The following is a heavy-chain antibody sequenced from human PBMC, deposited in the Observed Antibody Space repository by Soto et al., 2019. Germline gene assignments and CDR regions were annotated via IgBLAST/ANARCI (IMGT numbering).Heavy chain of an antibody. CDR1: RDRFASNS. CDR3: ARGGDIVVVTAPLDH. J-gene: IGHJ5*02. CDR2: IKPTGGET. D-gene: IGHD2-21*02. Sequence: GISVKLSSEASRDRFASNSRQSARQSHRKGLEWMGIIKPTGGETTYAQKFLGRATMTRDTSTGTLYMELSSLRSEDTAVYYCARGGDIVVVTAPLDHWGQGTLVTVSS. V-gene: IGHV1-46*01.